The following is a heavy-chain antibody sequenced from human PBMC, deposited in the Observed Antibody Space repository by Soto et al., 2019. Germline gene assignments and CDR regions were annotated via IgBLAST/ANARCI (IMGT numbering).Heavy chain of an antibody. CDR2: VQRNLDGGTA. D-gene: IGHD2-15*01. CDR1: GFTFSETW. Sequence: EVQLLEAGGGLVKPGESLRISCTGFGFTFSETWMNWVRQVPGEGLEWVGRVQRNLDGGTAEYAASVRGRFIISRDDSRSTVYLQMTSLKSEDTAVYYCTADIWRRSGAAHDSWGPGMLVTVSS. J-gene: IGHJ4*02. CDR3: TADIWRRSGAAHDS. V-gene: IGHV3-15*05.